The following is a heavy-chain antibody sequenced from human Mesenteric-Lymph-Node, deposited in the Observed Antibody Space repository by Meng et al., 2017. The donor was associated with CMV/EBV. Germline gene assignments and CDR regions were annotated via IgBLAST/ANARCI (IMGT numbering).Heavy chain of an antibody. CDR3: GRVMVKGGGEFDY. V-gene: IGHV4-39*07. D-gene: IGHD2-8*01. Sequence: SETLSLTCTVSGGSSSSSSYYWGWIRQPPGKGLEWIGSSYYTGKTYYNPSLKSRVTISVDTSKNQFSLELGSVTAAETAVYYWGRVMVKGGGEFDYWGQGTLVTVSS. CDR1: GGSSSSSSYY. J-gene: IGHJ4*02. CDR2: SYYTGKT.